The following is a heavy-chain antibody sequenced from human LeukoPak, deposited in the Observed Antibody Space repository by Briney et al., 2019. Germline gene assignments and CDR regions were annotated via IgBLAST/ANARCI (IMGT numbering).Heavy chain of an antibody. V-gene: IGHV3-23*01. CDR1: GFTFSTYA. Sequence: GGSLRLSCAASGFTFSTYAMSWVRQAPGKGLEWVSTISDSGDNTYYADSVKGRFTISRDSSKTTLYLQMNSLRAEDTAVYYCAISESDYWGQGILVTVSS. CDR2: ISDSGDNT. J-gene: IGHJ4*02. CDR3: AISESDY. D-gene: IGHD2/OR15-2a*01.